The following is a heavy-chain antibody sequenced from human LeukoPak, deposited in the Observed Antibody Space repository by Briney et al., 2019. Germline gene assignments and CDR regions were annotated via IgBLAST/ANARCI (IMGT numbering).Heavy chain of an antibody. CDR1: GYSFTSYW. CDR3: ARTRSSTSYPYYYYYGMDV. Sequence: GESLKISCKGSGYSFTSYWIGWVRQIPGKGLEWTGIIYPGDSDTRYSPSFQGQVTISADKSISTAYLQWSSLKASDTAMYYCARTRSSTSYPYYYYYGMDVWGQGTTVTVSS. J-gene: IGHJ6*02. V-gene: IGHV5-51*01. CDR2: IYPGDSDT. D-gene: IGHD2-2*01.